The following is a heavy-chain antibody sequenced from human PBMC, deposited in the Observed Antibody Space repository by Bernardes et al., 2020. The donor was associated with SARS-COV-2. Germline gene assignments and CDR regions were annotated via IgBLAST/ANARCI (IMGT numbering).Heavy chain of an antibody. CDR2: IKQDGSEK. CDR1: GFTFSSYW. V-gene: IGHV3-7*01. J-gene: IGHJ2*01. Sequence: GGSLRLSCAASGFTFSSYWMSWVRQAPGKGLEWVANIKQDGSEKYYVDSVKGRFTISRDNAKNSLYLQMNSLRAEDTAVYYCARADDYGDLPGPDNWYFDLWGRGTLVTVSS. D-gene: IGHD4-17*01. CDR3: ARADDYGDLPGPDNWYFDL.